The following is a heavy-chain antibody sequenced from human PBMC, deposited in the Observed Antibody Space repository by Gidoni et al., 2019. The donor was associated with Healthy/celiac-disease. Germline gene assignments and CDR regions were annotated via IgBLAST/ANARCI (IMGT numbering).Heavy chain of an antibody. V-gene: IGHV3-64D*06. CDR1: GFTFSSYA. Sequence: EVQLVESGGGLVQPGGSLRLSCSASGFTFSSYAMHWVRQAPGKGLEYVSAISSNGGSTYYADSVKGRFTISRDNSKNTLYLQMSSLRAEDTAVYYCVKDSSSWYIFHGMDVWGQGTTVTVSS. J-gene: IGHJ6*02. CDR2: ISSNGGST. D-gene: IGHD6-13*01. CDR3: VKDSSSWYIFHGMDV.